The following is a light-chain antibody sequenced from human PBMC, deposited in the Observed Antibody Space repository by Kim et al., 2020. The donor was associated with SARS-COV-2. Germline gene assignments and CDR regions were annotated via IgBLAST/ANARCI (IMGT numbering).Light chain of an antibody. CDR1: QSIRRW. CDR3: LQYDDDSRM. CDR2: KAS. Sequence: DILMTQSPSTLSASVGDRVTINCRASQSIRRWLAWYQQKPGKAPKILIYKASTLESGVPSRFSGSASGTEFTLTISSLEPDDSATYYCLQYDDDSRMFGQGTKVDIK. J-gene: IGKJ1*01. V-gene: IGKV1-5*03.